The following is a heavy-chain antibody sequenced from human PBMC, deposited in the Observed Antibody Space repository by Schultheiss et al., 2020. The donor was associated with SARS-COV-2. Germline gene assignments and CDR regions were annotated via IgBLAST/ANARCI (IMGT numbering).Heavy chain of an antibody. CDR3: ATSSGPFYGDPPDY. CDR1: GFTFSDYY. Sequence: GESLKISCAASGFTFSDYYMSWIRQAPGKGLEWVSYISSSSSTIYYADSVKGRFTISRDNAKNSLYLQMNSLRAEDTAVYYCATSSGPFYGDPPDYWSQGTLVTVSS. J-gene: IGHJ4*02. D-gene: IGHD4-17*01. V-gene: IGHV3-11*04. CDR2: ISSSSSTI.